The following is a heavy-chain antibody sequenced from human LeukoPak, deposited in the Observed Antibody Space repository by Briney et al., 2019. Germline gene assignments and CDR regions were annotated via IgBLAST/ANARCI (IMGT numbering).Heavy chain of an antibody. D-gene: IGHD3-3*01. CDR1: GFTFSSYE. V-gene: IGHV3-48*03. J-gene: IGHJ5*02. CDR3: AGPDYDFWT. CDR2: ISSSGSTI. Sequence: GGSLRLSCAASGFTFSSYEMNWVRQPPGKGLEWVSYISSSGSTIYYADSVKGRFTISRDNAKNSLYLQMNSLRAEDTAVYYCAGPDYDFWTWGQGTLVTVSS.